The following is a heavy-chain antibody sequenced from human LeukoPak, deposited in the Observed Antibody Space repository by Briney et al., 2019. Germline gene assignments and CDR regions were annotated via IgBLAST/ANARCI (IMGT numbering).Heavy chain of an antibody. D-gene: IGHD3-22*01. V-gene: IGHV3-23*01. CDR2: ISGSGGST. CDR3: AKDSTYYYDSSGYYAEY. CDR1: GFTFSSYG. Sequence: TGGSLRLSCAASGFTFSSYGMSWVRQAPGKGREWVSAISGSGGSTYYADSVKGRFTISRDNSKNTLYLQVNSLRAEDTAVYHCAKDSTYYYDSSGYYAEYWGQGTLVTVSS. J-gene: IGHJ4*02.